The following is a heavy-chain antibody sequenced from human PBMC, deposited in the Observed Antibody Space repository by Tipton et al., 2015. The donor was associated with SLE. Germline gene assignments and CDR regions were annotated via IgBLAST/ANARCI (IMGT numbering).Heavy chain of an antibody. J-gene: IGHJ3*02. Sequence: SLRLSCAASGFTFDDYAMHWVRQAPGKGLEWVSLIYSGGSTYYGDSVRGRFTISRDNSKNTLYLQMNSLRAEDTAVYYCARENSGYYYRGAFDIWGQGTMVTVSS. CDR2: IYSGGST. CDR1: GFTFDDYA. V-gene: IGHV3-66*01. D-gene: IGHD3-22*01. CDR3: ARENSGYYYRGAFDI.